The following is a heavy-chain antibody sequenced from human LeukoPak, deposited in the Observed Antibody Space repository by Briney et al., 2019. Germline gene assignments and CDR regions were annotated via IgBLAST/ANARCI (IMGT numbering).Heavy chain of an antibody. D-gene: IGHD4-23*01. V-gene: IGHV3-21*01. CDR3: ARDRRYTVVIDY. Sequence: GGSLRLTCAASGFTFSSYSMNWVRQAPGKGLEWVSSISSSSSYIYYADSVKGRFTISRDNAKNSLYLQMNSLRAEDTAVYYCARDRRYTVVIDYWGQGTLVTVSS. CDR1: GFTFSSYS. CDR2: ISSSSSYI. J-gene: IGHJ4*02.